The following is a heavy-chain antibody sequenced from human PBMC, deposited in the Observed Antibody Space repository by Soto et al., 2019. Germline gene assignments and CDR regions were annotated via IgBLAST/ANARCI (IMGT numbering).Heavy chain of an antibody. J-gene: IGHJ3*02. CDR2: INPNGGST. V-gene: IGHV1-46*01. Sequence: QVQLVQSGAEVKKPGASVKVSCKASGYTFINYYMHWVRQAPGQGLEWMGIINPNGGSTTYAQKFQGRVTLPRDTATNTVNMELSSLRSEDTAVYYWAGEKWLVRRNDPFDIWGQGTMVTVSS. CDR1: GYTFINYY. CDR3: AGEKWLVRRNDPFDI. D-gene: IGHD6-19*01.